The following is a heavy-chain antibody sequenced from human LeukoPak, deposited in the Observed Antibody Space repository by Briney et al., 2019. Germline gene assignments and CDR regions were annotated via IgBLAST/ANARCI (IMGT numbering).Heavy chain of an antibody. J-gene: IGHJ5*02. CDR1: GGSISGGSYY. V-gene: IGHV4-61*02. D-gene: IGHD6-13*01. Sequence: SETLSLTCTVSGGSISGGSYYWSWIRQPAGKGLEWIGRIYTSGSTNYNPSLKSRVTISVDTSKNQFSLKLSSVTAADTAVYYCARDRAAALGFDPWGQGTLVTVSS. CDR2: IYTSGST. CDR3: ARDRAAALGFDP.